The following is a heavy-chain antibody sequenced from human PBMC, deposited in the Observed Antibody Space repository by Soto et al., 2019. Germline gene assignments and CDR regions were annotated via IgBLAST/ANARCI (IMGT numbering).Heavy chain of an antibody. Sequence: ETLSLTCTVSGGSISISNYYWGWIRQPPGKGLEWIGSIYYSGSTYYNPSLKSRVTISVDTSKNQFSLKLSSVTAADTAVYYCATQEVGGSYVYTFDPWGQGTLVTVS. CDR2: IYYSGST. D-gene: IGHD1-26*01. CDR3: ATQEVGGSYVYTFDP. CDR1: GGSISISNYY. J-gene: IGHJ5*02. V-gene: IGHV4-39*01.